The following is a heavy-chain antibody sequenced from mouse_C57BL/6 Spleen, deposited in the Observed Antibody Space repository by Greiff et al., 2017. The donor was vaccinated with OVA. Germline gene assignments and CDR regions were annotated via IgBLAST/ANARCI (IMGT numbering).Heavy chain of an antibody. CDR3: AREVYDYDSYYYAMDY. CDR1: GYTFTDYY. D-gene: IGHD2-4*01. CDR2: IYPGSGNT. V-gene: IGHV1-84*01. Sequence: QVHVKQSGPELVKPGASVKISCKASGYTFTDYYINWVKQRPGQGLEWIGWIYPGSGNTKYNEKFKGKATLTVDTSSSTAYMQLSSLTSEDSAVYFCAREVYDYDSYYYAMDYWGQGTSVTVSS. J-gene: IGHJ4*01.